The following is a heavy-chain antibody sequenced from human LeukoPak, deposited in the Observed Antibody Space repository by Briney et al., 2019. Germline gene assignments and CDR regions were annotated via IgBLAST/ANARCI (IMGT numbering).Heavy chain of an antibody. CDR1: GFTFSSYG. J-gene: IGHJ5*02. CDR3: ASDTCGGDCYLFDP. Sequence: GGSLRLSCAASGFTFSSYGMHWVRQAPGKGLEWVAVISYDGSNKYYADSVKGRFTISRDNSKNTLYLQMNSLRAEDTAVYYCASDTCGGDCYLFDPWGQGTLVTVSS. D-gene: IGHD2-21*02. V-gene: IGHV3-30*03. CDR2: ISYDGSNK.